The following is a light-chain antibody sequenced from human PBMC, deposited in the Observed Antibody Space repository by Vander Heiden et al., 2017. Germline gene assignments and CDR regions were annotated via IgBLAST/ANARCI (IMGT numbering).Light chain of an antibody. J-gene: IGKJ5*01. CDR1: WNIDNT. CDR2: NGV. CDR3: QQYNNWPPIT. V-gene: IGKV3-15*01. Sequence: EIVMTQSPATLSVSPGDSATLSCRASWNIDNTLAWYQQKPGQAPRLLIYNGVTRATGVPARFSASGSGTEFTLTISSLQSEDFAIYYCQQYNNWPPITFGQGTRLEIK.